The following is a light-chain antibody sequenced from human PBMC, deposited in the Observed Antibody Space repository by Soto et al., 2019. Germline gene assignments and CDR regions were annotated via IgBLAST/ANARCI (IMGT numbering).Light chain of an antibody. J-gene: IGKJ1*01. CDR3: QQSYSTPWT. CDR2: AAS. V-gene: IGKV1-39*01. Sequence: DIQMTQSPSSLSASVGDRVTITCRASQSISSSLNWYQQKPGKAPKLLIYAASSLQSGVPSRFSGRGSGTDFTLTISSLQPEDFANYYAQQSYSTPWTFGQGTKVELK. CDR1: QSISSS.